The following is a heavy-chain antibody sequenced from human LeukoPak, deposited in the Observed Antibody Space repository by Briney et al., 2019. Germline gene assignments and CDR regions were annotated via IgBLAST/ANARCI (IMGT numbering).Heavy chain of an antibody. J-gene: IGHJ6*02. CDR2: INPNSGGT. V-gene: IGHV1-2*02. D-gene: IGHD3-22*01. CDR3: ARVPLFGRRSSGYYPSTDYYGMDV. Sequence: GASVKVPCKASGYTFTGYYMHWVRQAPGQGLEWMGWINPNSGGTNYAQKFQGRVTMTRDTSISTAYMELSRLRSDDTAVYYCARVPLFGRRSSGYYPSTDYYGMDVWGQGTTVTVSS. CDR1: GYTFTGYY.